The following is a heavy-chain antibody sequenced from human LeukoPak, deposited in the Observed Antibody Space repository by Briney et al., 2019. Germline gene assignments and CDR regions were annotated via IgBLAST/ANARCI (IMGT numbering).Heavy chain of an antibody. CDR2: INPNSGGT. D-gene: IGHD2-2*01. CDR1: GYTFTGYY. Sequence: ASVKVSCKASGYTFTGYYMHWVRQAPGQGLEWMGRINPNSGGTNYAQKFQGRVTMTRDTSISTAYMELSRLRSDDTDVYYCARDFCSSTSCYVMGDYWGQGTLVTVSS. J-gene: IGHJ4*02. V-gene: IGHV1-2*05. CDR3: ARDFCSSTSCYVMGDY.